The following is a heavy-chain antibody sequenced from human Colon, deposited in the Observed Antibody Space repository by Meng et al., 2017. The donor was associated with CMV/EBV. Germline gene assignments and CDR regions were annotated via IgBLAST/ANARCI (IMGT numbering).Heavy chain of an antibody. D-gene: IGHD3-22*01. CDR3: AKLETRIDDSSGFCG. V-gene: IGHV4-39*01. J-gene: IGHJ4*02. Sequence: GSLRLSCSVSGASISSSQYYWGWIRQPPGKGLEWIASIYHSGSTYYNPSLKSRVTISVDTSKSRFFLNLGSVTAADTAVYYCAKLETRIDDSSGFCGWGQGTTVTVSS. CDR2: IYHSGST. CDR1: GASISSSQYY.